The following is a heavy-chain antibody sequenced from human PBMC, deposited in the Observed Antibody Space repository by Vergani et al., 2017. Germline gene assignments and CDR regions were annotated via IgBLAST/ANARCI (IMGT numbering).Heavy chain of an antibody. CDR3: ARGYSYGFRFDP. Sequence: QVQLQQWGAGLLQPSETLSLTCAVYGGPFSGYYWSWIRQPPGKGLEWIGEIKHSGSTNYNPSLKSRVTISVDTSKNQFSLKLSSVTAADTAVYYCARGYSYGFRFDPWGQGTLVTVSS. CDR2: IKHSGST. J-gene: IGHJ5*02. CDR1: GGPFSGYY. V-gene: IGHV4-34*01. D-gene: IGHD5-18*01.